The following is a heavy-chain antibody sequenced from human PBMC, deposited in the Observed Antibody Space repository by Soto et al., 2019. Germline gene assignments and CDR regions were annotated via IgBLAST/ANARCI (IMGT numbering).Heavy chain of an antibody. CDR2: IIPIFGTA. Sequence: SVKVSCKASGGTFSSYAISWVRQAPGQGLEWMGGIIPIFGTANYAQKFQGRVTITADESTSTAYMELSSLRSEDTAVYYCARGRSGYDGVPFDYWGQGTLVTVSS. V-gene: IGHV1-69*13. CDR3: ARGRSGYDGVPFDY. CDR1: GGTFSSYA. D-gene: IGHD5-12*01. J-gene: IGHJ4*02.